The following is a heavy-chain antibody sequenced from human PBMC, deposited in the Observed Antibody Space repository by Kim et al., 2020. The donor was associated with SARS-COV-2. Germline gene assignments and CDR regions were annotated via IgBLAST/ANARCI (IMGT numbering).Heavy chain of an antibody. CDR2: MSDSGNTI. D-gene: IGHD6-6*01. Sequence: GGSLRLSCAASGFTFSTSAMSWVRQSPGKGLEWLSSMSDSGNTIYYADSVKGRFTMSRDNSKNMLYLQMNSLRAEDTAVYYCAKVWSSSSQYWGQGTLVT. CDR1: GFTFSTSA. V-gene: IGHV3-23*01. J-gene: IGHJ4*02. CDR3: AKVWSSSSQY.